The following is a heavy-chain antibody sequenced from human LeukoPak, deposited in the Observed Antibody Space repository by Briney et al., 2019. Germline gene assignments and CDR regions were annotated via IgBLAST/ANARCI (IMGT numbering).Heavy chain of an antibody. Sequence: GGSLRLSCAASGFTFSNYAMSWVRQAPGKGLEWVSVISGSGGSKYYADSVKGRFTISRDNSKNTLYLQMNSLRAEDTAVYYCARYRVVVITNKNYYFDYWGQGTLVTVSS. D-gene: IGHD3-22*01. CDR1: GFTFSNYA. CDR3: ARYRVVVITNKNYYFDY. J-gene: IGHJ4*02. CDR2: ISGSGGSK. V-gene: IGHV3-23*01.